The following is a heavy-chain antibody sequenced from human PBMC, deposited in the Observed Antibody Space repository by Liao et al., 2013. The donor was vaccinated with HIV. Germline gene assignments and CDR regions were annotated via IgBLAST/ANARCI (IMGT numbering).Heavy chain of an antibody. Sequence: QVKLQQWGAGLLKPSETLSLTCDIYGEYFSDQKWGWVRQPPGKGMEWIGEINERGITEYNPSLKSRVVISGDLSLRLSSLTAADTAVYYCAKVRQWLASGGEAFDIWGHGTMVTVSS. CDR3: AKVRQWLASGGEAFDI. D-gene: IGHD6-19*01. CDR2: INERGIT. V-gene: IGHV4-34*01. J-gene: IGHJ3*02. CDR1: GEYFSDQK.